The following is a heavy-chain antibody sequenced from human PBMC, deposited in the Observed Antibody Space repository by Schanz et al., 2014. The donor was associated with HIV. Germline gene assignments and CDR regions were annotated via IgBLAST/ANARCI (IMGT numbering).Heavy chain of an antibody. CDR2: ISPSNGDT. CDR1: GYGFTNYG. J-gene: IGHJ5*02. V-gene: IGHV1-18*01. D-gene: IGHD1-26*01. CDR3: ARGEDWPGGASDH. Sequence: QVHLVQSGAEVKKPGASVKVSCKTSGYGFTNYGVTWVRQAPGQGLAWMGWISPSNGDTKYTHWLQGRVTMTTDTSTNTAYMELRSLKSDDTAVYYCARGEDWPGGASDHWGQGTLVIVS.